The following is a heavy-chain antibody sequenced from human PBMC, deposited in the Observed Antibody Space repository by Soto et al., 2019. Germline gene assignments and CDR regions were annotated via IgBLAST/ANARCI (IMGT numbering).Heavy chain of an antibody. CDR2: TYYRSKWYN. CDR1: GDSVSSNSAA. J-gene: IGHJ4*02. D-gene: IGHD6-19*01. Sequence: SQTLSLTCAISGDSVSSNSAAWSWIRQSPARGLEWLGRTYYRSKWYNDYAVSVKSRITIKPDTSKNQFSLQLTSVTPEDTAVYSCARHLPNMLWAVAATLDYWGQGTLVTVSS. CDR3: ARHLPNMLWAVAATLDY. V-gene: IGHV6-1*01.